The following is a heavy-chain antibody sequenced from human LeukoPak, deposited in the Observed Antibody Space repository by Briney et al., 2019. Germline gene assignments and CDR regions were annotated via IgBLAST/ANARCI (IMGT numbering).Heavy chain of an antibody. CDR1: VGSISCSHW. Sequence: PSGTLSLTCAVSVGSISCSHWWSWVRQPPGTGLEWIAEIYHSGRTNYKPSLKRRDSISVDKSKNQYSLKLSSVTEADTAVYYCMVAMGYYYYMDVWGKGTTVTVSS. J-gene: IGHJ6*03. V-gene: IGHV4-4*02. D-gene: IGHD2-15*01. CDR3: MVAMGYYYYMDV. CDR2: IYHSGRT.